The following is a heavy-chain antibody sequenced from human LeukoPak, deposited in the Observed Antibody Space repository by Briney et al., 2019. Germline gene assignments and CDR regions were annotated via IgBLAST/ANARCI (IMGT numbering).Heavy chain of an antibody. D-gene: IGHD2-21*01. CDR3: ARITFVVEGYGMDV. V-gene: IGHV4-38-2*02. CDR1: GYSIRSGYY. J-gene: IGHJ6*02. CDR2: IYHSGST. Sequence: KPSETLSLTCSVSGYSIRSGYYWGWIRQPPGKGLAWIGSIYHSGSTYYNPSLKSRVSVSLDTSKNQFSLKLSSVTAADTAVYYCARITFVVEGYGMDVWGQGTTVTVSS.